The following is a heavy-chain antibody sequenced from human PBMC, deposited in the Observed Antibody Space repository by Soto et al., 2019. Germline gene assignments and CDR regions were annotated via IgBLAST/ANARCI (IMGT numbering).Heavy chain of an antibody. J-gene: IGHJ6*02. CDR1: GFTFSSYA. Sequence: QVQLVESGGGVVQPGRSLRLSCAASGFTFSSYAMHWVRQAPGKGLEWVAVISYDGSNKYYEDSVKGRFTISRDYPKKTLYLQMNSLRADDTAVYYCARGGGSCNNYYYYGMVVWGQGTTVTVSS. D-gene: IGHD3-16*01. CDR2: ISYDGSNK. CDR3: ARGGGSCNNYYYYGMVV. V-gene: IGHV3-30-3*01.